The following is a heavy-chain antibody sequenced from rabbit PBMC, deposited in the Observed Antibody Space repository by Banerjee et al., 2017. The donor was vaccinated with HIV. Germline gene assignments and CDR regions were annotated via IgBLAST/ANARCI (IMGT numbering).Heavy chain of an antibody. D-gene: IGHD4-1*01. CDR1: GIDFSSYYY. J-gene: IGHJ4*01. CDR3: ARESVMGWGRNL. V-gene: IGHV1S40*01. CDR2: INGGKSDST. Sequence: QSLEESGGDLVKPGASLTLTCTASGIDFSSYYYMCWVRQAPGKGLEWIACINGGKSDSTYYASWAKGRFTISKTSSTTVTLQMTSLTAADTAAYFCARESVMGWGRNLWGPGTLVTVS.